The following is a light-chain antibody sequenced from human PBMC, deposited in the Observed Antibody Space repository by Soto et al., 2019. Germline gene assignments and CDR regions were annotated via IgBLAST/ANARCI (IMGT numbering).Light chain of an antibody. Sequence: DIGMTQSPDSLAVSLGERATINCKSSQSVLYSSNNRNYLAWYRQKPGQPPKLLVYWASTRESGVPDRFSGSGSGTDFTLTISSLQALVVVVYHCPQYSLFPFT. CDR3: PQYSLFPFT. J-gene: IGKJ3*01. CDR1: QSVLYSSNNRNY. CDR2: WAS. V-gene: IGKV4-1*01.